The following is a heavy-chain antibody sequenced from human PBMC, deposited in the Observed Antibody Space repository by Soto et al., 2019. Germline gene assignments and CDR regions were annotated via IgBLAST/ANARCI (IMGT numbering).Heavy chain of an antibody. V-gene: IGHV4-34*01. D-gene: IGHD3-10*01. CDR3: ARVRRQRNGEGYNWFDP. CDR2: INHSGST. J-gene: IGHJ5*02. CDR1: GGSFSGYY. Sequence: QVQLQQWGAGLLKPSEPLSLTCAVYGGSFSGYYWSWIRQPPGKGLEWIGEINHSGSTNYNPSLKSRVTISVDSSKNQFSLELSSVTGADTAVYYCARVRRQRNGEGYNWFDPWGQGTLVTVSS.